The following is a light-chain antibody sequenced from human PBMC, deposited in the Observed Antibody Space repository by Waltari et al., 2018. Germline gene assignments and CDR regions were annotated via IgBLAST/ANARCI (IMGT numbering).Light chain of an antibody. Sequence: SSELTQDPAVSVAMGQTVTITCQGNGLRSYYASWYQQRPGQDPILIMYDKNNRPSGVPDRFSCSNSDNTASLTITGAQAEDEASYYCHSRDASGVGGSFGGGTKLTVL. CDR2: DKN. J-gene: IGLJ2*01. CDR1: GLRSYY. CDR3: HSRDASGVGGS. V-gene: IGLV3-19*01.